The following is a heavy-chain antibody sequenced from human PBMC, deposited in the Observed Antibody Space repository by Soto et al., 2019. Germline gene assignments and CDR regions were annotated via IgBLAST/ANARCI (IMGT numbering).Heavy chain of an antibody. Sequence: SLRLSCAASGFTFSSYAMTWVRQAPGKGLEWVSSIHGSAGGAYYSDSVKGRFTVSRADSQKTLFLQMTSLRVDDTAIYYCAKDAVSANGEWDWFDPWGQGILVTVSS. J-gene: IGHJ5*02. CDR2: IHGSAGGA. CDR3: AKDAVSANGEWDWFDP. D-gene: IGHD2-21*02. CDR1: GFTFSSYA. V-gene: IGHV3-23*01.